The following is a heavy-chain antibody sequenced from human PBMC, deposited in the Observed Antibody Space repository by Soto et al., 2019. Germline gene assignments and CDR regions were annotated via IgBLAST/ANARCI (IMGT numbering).Heavy chain of an antibody. Sequence: QLQLQESGPGLVKPSETLSLTCTVSGGSISSRGYYWGWIRQPPGKGLEWIGTIYYSGSTYYNPSINSRVPLSVDTSKNQFSLTLRSVPAADTAVYYCATSNWFDPWGQGTLVTVSS. CDR3: ATSNWFDP. V-gene: IGHV4-39*01. CDR2: IYYSGST. CDR1: GGSISSRGYY. J-gene: IGHJ5*02.